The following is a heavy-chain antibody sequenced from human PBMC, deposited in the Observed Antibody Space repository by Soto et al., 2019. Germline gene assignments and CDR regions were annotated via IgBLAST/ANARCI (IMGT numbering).Heavy chain of an antibody. CDR1: GYSFTSYW. Sequence: PGESLKISCKGSGYSFTSYWIGWVRQMPGKGLEWMGIIYPGDSDTRYSPSFQGQVTISADKSISTAYLQWSSLKASDTAMYYCAVGYSSSSNYYYGMDVWGQGTTVTVSS. CDR2: IYPGDSDT. CDR3: AVGYSSSSNYYYGMDV. V-gene: IGHV5-51*01. J-gene: IGHJ6*02. D-gene: IGHD6-6*01.